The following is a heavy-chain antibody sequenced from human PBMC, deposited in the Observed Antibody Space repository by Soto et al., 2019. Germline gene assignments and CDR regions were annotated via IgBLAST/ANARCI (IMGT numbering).Heavy chain of an antibody. D-gene: IGHD3-10*01. Sequence: PSETLSLTCTVSGDSIGSSNYYWAWIRQPPGMGLEWIGSIYYNGRTYHNPSLKSRVTISTDTSKNRFSLKLSSVTAADTAVYFCARQQLWFRAYDYWGQGTLVTVSS. CDR2: IYYNGRT. CDR3: ARQQLWFRAYDY. J-gene: IGHJ4*02. V-gene: IGHV4-39*01. CDR1: GDSIGSSNYY.